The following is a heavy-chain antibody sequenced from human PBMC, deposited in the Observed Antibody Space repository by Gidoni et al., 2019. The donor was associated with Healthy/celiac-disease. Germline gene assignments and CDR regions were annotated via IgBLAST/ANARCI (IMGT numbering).Heavy chain of an antibody. CDR1: GYSISSGYY. Sequence: QVQLQESGPGLVKPSETLSLTCAVSGYSISSGYYGGWIRQPPGKGLEWIGSIYHSGSTYYNPSLKSRVTISVDTSKNQFSLKLSSVTAADTAVYYCARDYYDSSGYYSHFDYWGQGTLVTVSS. J-gene: IGHJ4*02. CDR2: IYHSGST. V-gene: IGHV4-38-2*02. CDR3: ARDYYDSSGYYSHFDY. D-gene: IGHD3-22*01.